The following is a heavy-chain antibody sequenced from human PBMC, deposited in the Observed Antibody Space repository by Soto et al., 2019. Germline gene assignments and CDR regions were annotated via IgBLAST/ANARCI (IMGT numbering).Heavy chain of an antibody. CDR3: ARVYCGGDCYPAPYYYYGMDV. Sequence: GGSLRLSCAASGFTFSSYSMNWVRQAPGKGLEWVSSISSSSSYIYYADSVKGRFTISRDNAKNSLYLQMNSLRAEDTAVYYCARVYCGGDCYPAPYYYYGMDVWGQGTTVTVSS. CDR2: ISSSSSYI. J-gene: IGHJ6*02. CDR1: GFTFSSYS. V-gene: IGHV3-21*01. D-gene: IGHD2-21*02.